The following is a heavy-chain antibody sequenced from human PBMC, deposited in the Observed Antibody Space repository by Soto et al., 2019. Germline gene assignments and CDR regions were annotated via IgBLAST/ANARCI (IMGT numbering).Heavy chain of an antibody. V-gene: IGHV4-39*01. CDR3: ARVPLAIIAVAGTSGDHFDY. J-gene: IGHJ4*02. CDR2: IYYSGST. CDR1: GGSISSSSYY. Sequence: QLQLQESGPGLVKPSETLSLTCTVSGGSISSSSYYWGWIRQPPGKGLEWIGSIYYSGSTYYNPSLKSRVTISVDTSKNQFSLKLSSVTAADTAVYYCARVPLAIIAVAGTSGDHFDYWGQGTLVTVSS. D-gene: IGHD6-19*01.